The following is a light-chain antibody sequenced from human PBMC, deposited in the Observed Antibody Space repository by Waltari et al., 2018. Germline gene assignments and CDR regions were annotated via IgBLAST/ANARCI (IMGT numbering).Light chain of an antibody. J-gene: IGLJ3*02. CDR1: SSDVGGYNY. CDR3: SSYAISRPWV. V-gene: IGLV2-14*01. Sequence: QSALTQPASVSGSPGQSITISCTGHSSDVGGYNYVSWYQHHPGKAPKLMIYEVSNRPSGVSNRFSGSKSGNTASLTISGLQAEDEGDYYCSSYAISRPWVFGGGTKLTVL. CDR2: EVS.